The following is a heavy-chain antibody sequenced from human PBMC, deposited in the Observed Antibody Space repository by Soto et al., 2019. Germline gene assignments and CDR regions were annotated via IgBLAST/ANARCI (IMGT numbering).Heavy chain of an antibody. CDR1: GGSLSSYY. Sequence: SETLSLTCVVSGGSLSSYYWSWIRQPPGKGLERVRSIYYDGSTYSNPSLKSRVTISVDTSKYQFSLKLSSVTASDTAVYYCARSSIAPRLFMYPFDYWGQGTLVTVSS. V-gene: IGHV4-39*01. CDR3: ARSSIAPRLFMYPFDY. J-gene: IGHJ4*02. D-gene: IGHD6-6*01. CDR2: IYYDGST.